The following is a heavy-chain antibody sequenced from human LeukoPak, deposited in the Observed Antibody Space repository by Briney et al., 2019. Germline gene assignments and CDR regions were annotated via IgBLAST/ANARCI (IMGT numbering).Heavy chain of an antibody. Sequence: PGGSLRLSCTASGFTFSSYEMNWVRQAPGKGLEWVSYISSSGSTQYYADSVKGRFTISRDNAKNSLYPQMNSLRAEDTAAYYCARDMYKSGWFLGRDYFDYWGQGTLVTVSS. D-gene: IGHD6-19*01. CDR3: ARDMYKSGWFLGRDYFDY. CDR1: GFTFSSYE. J-gene: IGHJ4*02. V-gene: IGHV3-48*03. CDR2: ISSSGSTQ.